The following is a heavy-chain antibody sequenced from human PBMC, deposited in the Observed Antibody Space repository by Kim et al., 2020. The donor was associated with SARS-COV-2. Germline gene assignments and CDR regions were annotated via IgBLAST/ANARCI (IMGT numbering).Heavy chain of an antibody. V-gene: IGHV4-34*01. D-gene: IGHD3-10*01. J-gene: IGHJ4*02. Sequence: LKSLVTISVDTSKNQFSLKLSSVTAADTAVYYCARDLRYYYGSRNYGNDYWGQGTLVTVSS. CDR3: ARDLRYYYGSRNYGNDY.